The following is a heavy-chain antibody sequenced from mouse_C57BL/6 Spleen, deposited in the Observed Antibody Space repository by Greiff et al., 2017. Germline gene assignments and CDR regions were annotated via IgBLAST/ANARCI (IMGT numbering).Heavy chain of an antibody. D-gene: IGHD1-1*01. CDR3: ARDGSSYLYWYFCV. Sequence: QVQLQQPGAELVRPGSSVKLSCKASGYTFTSYWMDWVKQRPGQGLEWIGNIYPSDSETHYNQKFKDKATLTVDKSSSTAYMPLSSLTSEDSAVYYCARDGSSYLYWYFCVWGTGTTVTVSS. CDR1: GYTFTSYW. V-gene: IGHV1-61*01. J-gene: IGHJ1*03. CDR2: IYPSDSET.